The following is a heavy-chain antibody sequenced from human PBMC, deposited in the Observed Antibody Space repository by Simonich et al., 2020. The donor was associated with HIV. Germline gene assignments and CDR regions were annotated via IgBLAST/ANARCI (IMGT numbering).Heavy chain of an antibody. CDR1: GGSISSSSYY. Sequence: QLQLQESGPGLVKPSETLSLTCTVSGGSISSSSYYWGWIRQPPGKGLQWIGSIYYSGTTNYNPSLKGRVTISVDTSKKQFSLKLSSVTAADTAVYYCARQPRIAAAGGGWFDPWGQGTLVTVSS. V-gene: IGHV4-39*07. J-gene: IGHJ5*02. D-gene: IGHD6-13*01. CDR3: ARQPRIAAAGGGWFDP. CDR2: IYYSGTT.